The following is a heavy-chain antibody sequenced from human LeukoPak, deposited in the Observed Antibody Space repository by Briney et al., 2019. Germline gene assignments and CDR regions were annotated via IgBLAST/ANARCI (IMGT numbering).Heavy chain of an antibody. CDR1: GFTFGSFW. D-gene: IGHD1-26*01. V-gene: IGHV3-74*01. CDR2: INRGGSSA. CDR3: AREDSGSYHPDR. J-gene: IGHJ4*02. Sequence: GGSLRLSCAASGFTFGSFWMHWVRQAPGKGLVWVLRINRGGSSATYANSVMGRLTISRDNAKSTLYLEINSLRAEDTAVYYCAREDSGSYHPDRWGQGALVTVSS.